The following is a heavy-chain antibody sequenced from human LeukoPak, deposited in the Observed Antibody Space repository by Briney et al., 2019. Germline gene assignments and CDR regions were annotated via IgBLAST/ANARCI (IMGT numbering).Heavy chain of an antibody. CDR2: IYSGGST. J-gene: IGHJ6*02. Sequence: GGSLRLSCAASGFTVSSNYMSWVRQAPGKGLEWASVIYSGGSTYYADSVKGRFTISRHNSKNTLYLQMNSLRAEDTAVYYCARLEGSYYYYYGMDVWGQGTTVTVSS. D-gene: IGHD1-1*01. CDR1: GFTVSSNY. CDR3: ARLEGSYYYYYGMDV. V-gene: IGHV3-53*04.